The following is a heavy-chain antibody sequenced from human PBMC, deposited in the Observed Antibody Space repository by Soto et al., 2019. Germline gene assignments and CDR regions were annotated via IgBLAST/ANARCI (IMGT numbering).Heavy chain of an antibody. Sequence: PGGSLRLSCAASGFTFTNAWMSWVRQAPGKGLEWVGRIKSKTDGGTTDYAAPVKGRFTISRDDSKNTLYLQMNSLKTEDTAVYYCTYYSDSVSYPRFDYWGQGTLVTVSS. D-gene: IGHD3-22*01. V-gene: IGHV3-15*01. J-gene: IGHJ4*02. CDR1: GFTFTNAW. CDR2: IKSKTDGGTT. CDR3: TYYSDSVSYPRFDY.